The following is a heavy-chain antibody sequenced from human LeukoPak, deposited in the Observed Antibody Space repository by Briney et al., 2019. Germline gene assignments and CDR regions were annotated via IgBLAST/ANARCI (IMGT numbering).Heavy chain of an antibody. CDR1: GFTFDDYG. J-gene: IGHJ4*02. CDR2: INWNGGST. CDR3: ARATTYDILTGFSDY. Sequence: PGGSLRLSCAASGFTFDDYGMNWVRQAPGKGLEWVSGINWNGGSTGYADSVKGRFTISRDNAKNSLYLQMNSLRAEDTAVYYCARATTYDILTGFSDYWGQGTLVTVSS. D-gene: IGHD3-9*01. V-gene: IGHV3-20*04.